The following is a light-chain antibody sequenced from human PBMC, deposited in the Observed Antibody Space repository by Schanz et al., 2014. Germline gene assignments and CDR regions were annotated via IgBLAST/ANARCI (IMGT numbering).Light chain of an antibody. CDR1: SSDVGGYNY. CDR3: AAWDDSLNGGV. V-gene: IGLV2-8*01. J-gene: IGLJ3*02. Sequence: QSALTQPPSASGSPGQSVTFSCTGTSSDVGGYNYVSWYQQHPGKAPKLMIYEVSKRPSGVPDRFSGSKSGNTASLTVSGLQAEDEADFYCAAWDDSLNGGVFGGGTKLTVL. CDR2: EVS.